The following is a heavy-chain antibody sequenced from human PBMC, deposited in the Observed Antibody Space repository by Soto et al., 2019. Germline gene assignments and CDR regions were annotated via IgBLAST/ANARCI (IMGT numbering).Heavy chain of an antibody. J-gene: IGHJ4*02. CDR3: ARGSTDSYPGSRIFDF. Sequence: GGSLRLSCAVSGFSFGNYWMSWVRQAPGEGLEWVSSITDNGGDTKSADSVRGRFTISRDNSKNTLYLQMSSLRAEDSAVYYCARGSTDSYPGSRIFDFWGRGTLVTVSS. D-gene: IGHD3-10*01. CDR2: ITDNGGDT. CDR1: GFSFGNYW. V-gene: IGHV3-23*01.